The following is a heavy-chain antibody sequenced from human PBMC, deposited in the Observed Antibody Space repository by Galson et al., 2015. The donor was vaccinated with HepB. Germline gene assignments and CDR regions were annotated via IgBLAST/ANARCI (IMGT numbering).Heavy chain of an antibody. J-gene: IGHJ3*02. CDR3: ARVGYYYDSSGYQDFDI. CDR1: GDSASSNSAA. D-gene: IGHD3-22*01. V-gene: IGHV6-1*01. CDR2: TYYRSKWYN. Sequence: CAISGDSASSNSAAWNWIRQSPSRGLEWLGRTYYRSKWYNDYAVSVKSRITINPDTSKNQFSLQLNSVTPEDTAVYYCARVGYYYDSSGYQDFDIWGQGTMVTVSS.